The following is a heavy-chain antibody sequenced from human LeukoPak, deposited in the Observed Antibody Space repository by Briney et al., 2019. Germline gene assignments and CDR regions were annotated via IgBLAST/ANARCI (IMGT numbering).Heavy chain of an antibody. V-gene: IGHV3-33*01. CDR2: IWYDGSKR. J-gene: IGHJ3*02. Sequence: PGGSLRLSCAASGFIFSSYGMHWVRQAPGKGLEWGALIWYDGSKRSYADSVKGRFTISRDNSKNTLYLQMNSLRVEDTAVYYCASMTTVTLDDAFDIWGQGTMVTVSS. CDR3: ASMTTVTLDDAFDI. D-gene: IGHD4-17*01. CDR1: GFIFSSYG.